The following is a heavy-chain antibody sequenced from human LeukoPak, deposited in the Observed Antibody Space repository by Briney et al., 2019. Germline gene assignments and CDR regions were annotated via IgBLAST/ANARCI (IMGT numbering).Heavy chain of an antibody. CDR1: GGXFSSYA. Sequence: SVKVSCKASGGXFSSYAISWVRQAPGQGLEWMGGIIPIFGTANYAQKFQGRVTITADESTSTAYMELSSLRSEDTAVYYCARGTVTTFYYYYGMDVWGQGTTVTVPS. V-gene: IGHV1-69*13. D-gene: IGHD4-17*01. CDR3: ARGTVTTFYYYYGMDV. J-gene: IGHJ6*02. CDR2: IIPIFGTA.